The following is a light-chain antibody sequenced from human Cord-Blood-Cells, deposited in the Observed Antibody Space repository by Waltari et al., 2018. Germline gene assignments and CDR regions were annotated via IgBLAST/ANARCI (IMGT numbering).Light chain of an antibody. Sequence: QSALTQPAPVSGSPGPSIPISCTGTSSHVGGYNFAPWYQQHPGKAPKLMIYEVSNRPSGVSNRFYGSKSGNTASLTISGLQAEDEADYYCSSYTSSSTVVFGGGTKLTVL. V-gene: IGLV2-14*01. CDR3: SSYTSSSTVV. J-gene: IGLJ2*01. CDR1: SSHVGGYNF. CDR2: EVS.